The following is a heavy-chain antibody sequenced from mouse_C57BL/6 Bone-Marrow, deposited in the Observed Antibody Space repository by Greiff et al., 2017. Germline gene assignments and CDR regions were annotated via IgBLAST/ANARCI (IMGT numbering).Heavy chain of an antibody. Sequence: VKLMESGAELVRPGTSVKVSCKASGYAFTNYLIEWVKQRPGQGLEWIGVINPGSGGTNYNEKFKGKATLTADKSSSTAYMQLSSLTSEDSAVYFCARWDYSNFYFDYWGQGTTLTVSS. D-gene: IGHD2-5*01. J-gene: IGHJ2*01. CDR3: ARWDYSNFYFDY. CDR1: GYAFTNYL. CDR2: INPGSGGT. V-gene: IGHV1-54*01.